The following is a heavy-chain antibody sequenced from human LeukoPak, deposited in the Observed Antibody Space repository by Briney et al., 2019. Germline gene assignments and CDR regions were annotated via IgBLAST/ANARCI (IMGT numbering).Heavy chain of an antibody. D-gene: IGHD4-11*01. CDR2: IKPNNGDT. CDR3: ARGYSNYVFGYYMDV. CDR1: GYTFTDYY. V-gene: IGHV1-2*02. Sequence: ASVTVSCKASGYTFTDYYIHWVRQAPGQGFEWMGWIKPNNGDTNYAHKFQDRVTMTRDTSITTVYMELTRLKSRDTGVFYCARGYSNYVFGYYMDVWGKGTTVTVSS. J-gene: IGHJ6*03.